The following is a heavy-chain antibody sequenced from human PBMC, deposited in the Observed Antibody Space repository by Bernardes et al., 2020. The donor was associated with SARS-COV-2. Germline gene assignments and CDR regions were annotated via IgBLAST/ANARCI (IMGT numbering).Heavy chain of an antibody. V-gene: IGHV3-66*01. CDR2: IYSGGST. D-gene: IGHD3-22*01. Sequence: VGSLILSCAASGFTVRSNYMSWVRQAPGKGLEWVSVIYSGGSTYYADSVKGRFTISRDNSKNTLYLQMNSLRAEDTAVYFCAKGGDTFDSSGHNLEYFDYWGQGTLVTVSS. CDR1: GFTVRSNY. J-gene: IGHJ4*02. CDR3: AKGGDTFDSSGHNLEYFDY.